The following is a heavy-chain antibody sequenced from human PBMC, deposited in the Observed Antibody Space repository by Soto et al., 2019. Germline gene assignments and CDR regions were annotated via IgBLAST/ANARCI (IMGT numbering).Heavy chain of an antibody. Sequence: QVQLVESGGGVVQPGTSLRLSCAASGFMFSSYGMFWVRQAPGKGLEWVAVVTYDGSNAFYGESVKGRFTISRDNSKNTLYLQMNSLRPEDTAVYYCGKGKGVTRSGVVYFDYLGLGTPLTVSS. CDR1: GFMFSSYG. CDR2: VTYDGSNA. D-gene: IGHD3-3*01. V-gene: IGHV3-30*18. CDR3: GKGKGVTRSGVVYFDY. J-gene: IGHJ4*02.